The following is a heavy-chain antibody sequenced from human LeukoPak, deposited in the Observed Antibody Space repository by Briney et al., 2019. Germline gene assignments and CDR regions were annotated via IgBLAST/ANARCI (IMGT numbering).Heavy chain of an antibody. V-gene: IGHV3-30*02. D-gene: IGHD5-12*01. J-gene: IGHJ6*03. CDR1: GFTFSSYG. CDR3: ARDQHGYSGYDPYYYMDV. Sequence: PGGSLRLSCAASGFTFSSYGMHWVRQAPGKGLEWVAFIRYDGSNKYYADSVKGRFTISGDNSKNTLYLQMNSLRAEDTAVYYCARDQHGYSGYDPYYYMDVWGKGTTVTVSS. CDR2: IRYDGSNK.